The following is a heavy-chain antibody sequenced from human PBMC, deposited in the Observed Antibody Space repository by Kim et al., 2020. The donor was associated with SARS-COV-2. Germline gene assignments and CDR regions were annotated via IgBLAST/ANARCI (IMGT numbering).Heavy chain of an antibody. CDR1: GFTFSSYW. V-gene: IGHV3-7*01. CDR3: AREERYYDILTGYYGFSNDHY. Sequence: GGSLRLSCAASGFTFSSYWMSWVRQAPGKGLEWVANIKQAGSEKYYVDSVKGRFTISRDNAKNSLYLQMNSLRAEDTAVYYCAREERYYDILTGYYGFSNDHYWGQGTLVTVSS. CDR2: IKQAGSEK. D-gene: IGHD3-9*01. J-gene: IGHJ4*02.